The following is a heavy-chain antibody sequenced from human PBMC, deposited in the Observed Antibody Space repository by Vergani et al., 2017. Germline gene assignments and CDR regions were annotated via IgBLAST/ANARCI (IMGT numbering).Heavy chain of an antibody. CDR2: ISWNSGAV. CDR1: GITFWKFG. Sequence: EVDLVESGGGLAQPGGSLRLSCEASGITFWKFGMHWVRQGPGKGLEWVSGISWNSGAVDYADSVRGRFTISRDNAKNSLYLDMSSLRAEDTAVYYCVRDVRVSRTWGQGTMVAVS. CDR3: VRDVRVSRT. J-gene: IGHJ3*01. V-gene: IGHV3-9*01.